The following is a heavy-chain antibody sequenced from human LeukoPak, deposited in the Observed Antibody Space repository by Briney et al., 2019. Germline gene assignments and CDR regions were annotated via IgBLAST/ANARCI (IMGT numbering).Heavy chain of an antibody. J-gene: IGHJ4*02. V-gene: IGHV3-11*04. CDR2: ISSSRTTI. Sequence: GGSLRLSCAASGFSFSDYYMSWIRQAPGKGLEWLSYISSSRTTIYYADSVKGRFTISRDNAKNSLYLQMNSLRAEDTAVYYCARETRVRWTDYWGQGILVTVSS. CDR3: ARETRVRWTDY. CDR1: GFSFSDYY. D-gene: IGHD5-24*01.